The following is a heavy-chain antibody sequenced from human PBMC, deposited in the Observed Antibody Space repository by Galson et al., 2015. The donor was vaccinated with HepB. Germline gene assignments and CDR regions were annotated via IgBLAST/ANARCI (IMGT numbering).Heavy chain of an antibody. CDR1: GYTLTELS. Sequence: SVKVSCKVSGYTLTELSMHWVRQAPGKGLGWMGGFDPGDGETIYAQKFQGRVTMTEDTSTDTAYMELSALGSEDTAVYYCAAERCTLAFCFSYGLNVWGQGTTVTVSS. V-gene: IGHV1-24*01. CDR2: FDPGDGET. J-gene: IGHJ6*02. CDR3: AAERCTLAFCFSYGLNV. D-gene: IGHD2-8*01.